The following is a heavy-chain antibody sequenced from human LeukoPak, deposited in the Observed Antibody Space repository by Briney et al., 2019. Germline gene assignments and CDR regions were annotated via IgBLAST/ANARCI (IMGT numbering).Heavy chain of an antibody. CDR3: ARDQGLRYFDWLLPTNYYYGMDV. D-gene: IGHD3-9*01. V-gene: IGHV1-18*01. CDR2: ISAYNGNT. J-gene: IGHJ6*02. Sequence: ASVKVSCKASGYTFTSYGISWVRQAPGQGLEWMGWISAYNGNTNYAQKLQGRVTMTTDTSTSAAYVELRSLRSDDTAVYYCARDQGLRYFDWLLPTNYYYGMDVWGQGTTVTVSS. CDR1: GYTFTSYG.